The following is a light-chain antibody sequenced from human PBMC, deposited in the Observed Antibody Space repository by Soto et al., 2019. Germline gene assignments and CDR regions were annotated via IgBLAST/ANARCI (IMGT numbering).Light chain of an antibody. V-gene: IGKV1-17*03. CDR2: AAS. CDR3: LQHKTFPYT. J-gene: IGKJ2*01. CDR1: QDISNY. Sequence: DIQMTQSPSAMSGSVGDRVIITCRASQDISNYLAWFQQKPGKVPQRLIYAASTLQSGVPARFSGSGSGTEFTLTISSLQPEDIASYYCLQHKTFPYTFGQGTKLEIK.